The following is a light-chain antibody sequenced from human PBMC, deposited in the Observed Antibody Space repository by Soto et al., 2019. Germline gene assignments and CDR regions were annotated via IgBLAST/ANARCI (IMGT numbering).Light chain of an antibody. CDR1: SNDVGGYKY. J-gene: IGLJ1*01. Sequence: QSVLTQPASVSGAPGQSITISCTGTSNDVGGYKYVSWYQQRPGTAPKLIMFEVNNRPSGVSDRFSGSRSANTASLTISGLQAQDEADYYCISYSSNNILSYVFGTGTKVTVL. CDR3: ISYSSNNILSYV. V-gene: IGLV2-14*03. CDR2: EVN.